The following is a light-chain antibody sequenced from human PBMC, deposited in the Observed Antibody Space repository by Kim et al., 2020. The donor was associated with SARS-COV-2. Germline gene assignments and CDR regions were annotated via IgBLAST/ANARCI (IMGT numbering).Light chain of an antibody. CDR3: QQSYRTPYT. CDR2: TAS. V-gene: IGKV1-39*01. CDR1: QKIDFY. J-gene: IGKJ2*01. Sequence: DIQMTQSPSSLSASVGDRVTITCRASQKIDFYLSWSQQKPGKAPKLLIYTASNLHSGVPSRFSGSGSGTDFTLTIDSLQPDDFATYYCQQSYRTPYTFGQGTKLEIK.